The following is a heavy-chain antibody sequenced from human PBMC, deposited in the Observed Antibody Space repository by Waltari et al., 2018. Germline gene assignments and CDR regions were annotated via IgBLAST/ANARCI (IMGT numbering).Heavy chain of an antibody. J-gene: IGHJ6*02. Sequence: QVQLVESGGGVVQPGRSLRLSCAASGFTFSSYAMHWVRQAPGKGLEWVAVISYDGSNKYYADSVKGRFTISRDNSKNTLYLQMNSLRAEDTAVYYCARVGSGIMDYYYGMDVWGQGTTVTVSS. CDR3: ARVGSGIMDYYYGMDV. CDR2: ISYDGSNK. D-gene: IGHD3-10*01. V-gene: IGHV3-30*16. CDR1: GFTFSSYA.